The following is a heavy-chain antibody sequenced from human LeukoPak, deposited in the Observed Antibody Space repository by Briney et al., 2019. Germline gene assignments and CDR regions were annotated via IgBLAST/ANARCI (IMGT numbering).Heavy chain of an antibody. J-gene: IGHJ3*02. CDR1: GYNFTTYW. D-gene: IGHD2-21*01. CDR3: ARHRVIADAFDI. CDR2: IDPSDSYT. Sequence: GESLKISCKGSGYNFTTYWISWVRQMPGKGLEWMGRIDPSDSYTNYSPSFQGHVTISADKSISTAYLQWSSLKASDTAMYYCARHRVIADAFDIWGQGTMVTVSS. V-gene: IGHV5-10-1*01.